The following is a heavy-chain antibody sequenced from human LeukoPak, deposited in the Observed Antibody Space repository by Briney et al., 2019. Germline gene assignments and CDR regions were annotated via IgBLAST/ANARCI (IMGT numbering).Heavy chain of an antibody. D-gene: IGHD2-2*01. J-gene: IGHJ4*02. V-gene: IGHV4-4*02. CDR2: ISDSGNT. CDR3: ARVRSLPAMRPKQAFDY. CDR1: GFTFSNAW. Sequence: GSLRLSCAASGFTFSNAWMNWVRQAPGKGLEWIGKISDSGNTYYSPSLRSRVTISIDMSKNQFSLKLSSVTATDTAVYYCARVRSLPAMRPKQAFDYWGQGTLVTVSS.